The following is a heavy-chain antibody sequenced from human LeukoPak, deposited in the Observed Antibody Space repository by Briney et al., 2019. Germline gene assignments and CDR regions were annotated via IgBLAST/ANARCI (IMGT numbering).Heavy chain of an antibody. J-gene: IGHJ5*02. Sequence: GGSLRLSCAASGFTFTTYAMTWVRQAPGKGLVWVSRINSDGSSTSYADSVKGRFTISRDNAKNTLYLQMSSLRAEDTAVYYCARDGSSWANWFDPWGQGTLVTVSS. V-gene: IGHV3-74*01. D-gene: IGHD6-13*01. CDR3: ARDGSSWANWFDP. CDR2: INSDGSST. CDR1: GFTFTTYA.